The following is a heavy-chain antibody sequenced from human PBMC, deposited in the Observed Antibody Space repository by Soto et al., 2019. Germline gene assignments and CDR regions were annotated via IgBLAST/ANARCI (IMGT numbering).Heavy chain of an antibody. CDR3: AHSVAASNYGDYEPNNSFDY. V-gene: IGHV2-5*02. Sequence: QITLKESGPTLVKPTQTPTLTCTFSGFSLSTSGVGVGWIRQPPGKALEWLALIYWDDYKRYSPSLKSRLTITKDTSKNQVVLTMTNMDPVDTATYYCAHSVAASNYGDYEPNNSFDYWGQGTLVTVSS. J-gene: IGHJ4*02. D-gene: IGHD4-17*01. CDR2: IYWDDYK. CDR1: GFSLSTSGVG.